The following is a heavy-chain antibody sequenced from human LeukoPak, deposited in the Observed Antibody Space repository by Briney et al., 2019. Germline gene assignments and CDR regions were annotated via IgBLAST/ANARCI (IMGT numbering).Heavy chain of an antibody. CDR1: GGSISSYY. V-gene: IGHV4-59*12. CDR3: ARDGITIFGVVIRRGFDY. CDR2: IYYSGST. Sequence: PSETLSLTCTVSGGSISSYYWSWIRQPPGKGLEWIGYIYYSGSTNYNPSLKSRVTISVDTSKNQFSLKLSSVTAADTAVYYCARDGITIFGVVIRRGFDYWGQGTLVTVSS. D-gene: IGHD3-3*01. J-gene: IGHJ4*02.